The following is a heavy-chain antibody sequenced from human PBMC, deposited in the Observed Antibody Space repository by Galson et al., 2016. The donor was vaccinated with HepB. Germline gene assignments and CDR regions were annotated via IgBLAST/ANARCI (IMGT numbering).Heavy chain of an antibody. D-gene: IGHD3-10*01. Sequence: SLRLSCAGFGLTFRTFWMHWVRQVPGKGLVWVSRVNEGASTINYADSVRGRFTISRDNTENKLYLQMNSLRPEDSALYYCARDFGGPSDYWGQGILVTVSS. CDR1: GLTFRTFW. V-gene: IGHV3-74*01. CDR3: ARDFGGPSDY. CDR2: VNEGASTI. J-gene: IGHJ4*02.